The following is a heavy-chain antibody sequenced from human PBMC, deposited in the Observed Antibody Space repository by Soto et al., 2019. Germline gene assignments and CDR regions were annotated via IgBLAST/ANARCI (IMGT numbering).Heavy chain of an antibody. J-gene: IGHJ4*02. CDR3: AKAGDYSYLHY. Sequence: PGGSLRLSCAASGFTFSSYAMNWVRQAPGKGLEWVSAISGSGGSTYYADSVKGRFTIFRDNSKNTLYLQMKSLRAEDTAVYYCAKAGDYSYLHYWGQGTLVTVSS. V-gene: IGHV3-23*01. CDR2: ISGSGGST. D-gene: IGHD2-21*01. CDR1: GFTFSSYA.